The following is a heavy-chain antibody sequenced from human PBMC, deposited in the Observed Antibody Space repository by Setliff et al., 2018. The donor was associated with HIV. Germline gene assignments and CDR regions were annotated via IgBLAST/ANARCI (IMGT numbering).Heavy chain of an antibody. V-gene: IGHV3-74*01. Sequence: GGSLRLSCAASGFAFSKYWMSWVRQAPGKGLEWVSRISSDGSGTDYADSVKGRFTISRDNAKNSLYLQLNSLRPEDTAVYYCARDKDEDYGSTSFDYWGQGILVTVSS. CDR2: ISSDGSGT. CDR3: ARDKDEDYGSTSFDY. D-gene: IGHD4-17*01. J-gene: IGHJ4*02. CDR1: GFAFSKYW.